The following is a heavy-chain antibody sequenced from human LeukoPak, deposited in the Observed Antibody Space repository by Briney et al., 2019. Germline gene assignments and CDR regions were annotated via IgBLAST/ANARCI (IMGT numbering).Heavy chain of an antibody. CDR3: ARDQYDSSGYDYYYYYGMDV. V-gene: IGHV3-33*08. CDR2: IWYDGSNK. Sequence: TGGSLRLSCAASEFIVSNNYMNWVRQAPGKGLEWVAVIWYDGSNKYYADSVKGRFTISRDNSKNTLYLQMNSLRAEDTAVYYCARDQYDSSGYDYYYYYGMDVWGQGTTVTVSS. J-gene: IGHJ6*02. D-gene: IGHD3-22*01. CDR1: EFIVSNNY.